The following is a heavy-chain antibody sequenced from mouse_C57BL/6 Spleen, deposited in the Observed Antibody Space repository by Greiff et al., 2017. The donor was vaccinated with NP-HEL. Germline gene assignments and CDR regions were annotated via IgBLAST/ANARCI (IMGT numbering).Heavy chain of an antibody. V-gene: IGHV1-52*01. CDR3: ARYYSNYVNYYAMDY. Sequence: QVQLQQPGAELVRPGSSVKLSCKASGYTFTSYWMHWVKQRPIQGLEWIGNIDPSDSETHYNQKFKDKATLTVDKSSSTASMQLSSLTSEDSAVYYCARYYSNYVNYYAMDYWGQGTSVTVSS. D-gene: IGHD2-5*01. CDR2: IDPSDSET. J-gene: IGHJ4*01. CDR1: GYTFTSYW.